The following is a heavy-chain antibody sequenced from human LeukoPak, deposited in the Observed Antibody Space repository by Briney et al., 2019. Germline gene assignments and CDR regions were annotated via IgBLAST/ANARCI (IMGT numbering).Heavy chain of an antibody. CDR1: GFTFSIYA. V-gene: IGHV3-23*01. CDR2: ISGGGAVT. Sequence: GGSLRLSCAVSGFTFSIYAISWVRQAPGKGLEWVSAISGGGAVTYYTDSVKGRFTISRDNAKNSLYLQMNSLRAEDTAVYYCAREGGYYDSSGYPQSHYFDYWGQGTLVTVSS. CDR3: AREGGYYDSSGYPQSHYFDY. J-gene: IGHJ4*02. D-gene: IGHD3-22*01.